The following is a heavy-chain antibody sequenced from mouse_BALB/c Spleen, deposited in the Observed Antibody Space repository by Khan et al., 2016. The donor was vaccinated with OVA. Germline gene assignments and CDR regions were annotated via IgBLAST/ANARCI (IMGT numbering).Heavy chain of an antibody. Sequence: QVQLKQSGPGLVQPSQSLSITCTVSGFSFTNYGVHWVRQSPGKGLEWLGVIWSGGITDYYETFIYRLSISKDNSKSQVCFKMNSLQADDAAIYYCAKNRNGYFDYWGQGTTLTVSS. D-gene: IGHD1-1*02. CDR3: AKNRNGYFDY. J-gene: IGHJ2*01. CDR2: IWSGGIT. CDR1: GFSFTNYG. V-gene: IGHV2-2*01.